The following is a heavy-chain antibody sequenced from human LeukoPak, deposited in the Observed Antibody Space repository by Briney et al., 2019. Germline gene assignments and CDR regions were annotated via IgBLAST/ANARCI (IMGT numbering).Heavy chain of an antibody. CDR1: GFTFSNYW. CDR3: AGHTMTTVTTLAFYYYGMDV. D-gene: IGHD4-11*01. J-gene: IGHJ6*02. CDR2: INSDESTT. V-gene: IGHV3-74*01. Sequence: GSLRLSCAASGFTFSNYWMHWVRQAPGKGLVWVSRINSDESTTTYADSAKGRFTISRDNAKNSLYLQMNSLRAEDTAVYYCAGHTMTTVTTLAFYYYGMDVWGQGTTVTVSS.